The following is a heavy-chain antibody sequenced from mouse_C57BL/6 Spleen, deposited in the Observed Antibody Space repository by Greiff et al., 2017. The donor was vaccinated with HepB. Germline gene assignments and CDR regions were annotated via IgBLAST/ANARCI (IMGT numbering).Heavy chain of an antibody. V-gene: IGHV1-72*01. D-gene: IGHD2-4*01. J-gene: IGHJ4*01. CDR3: ARYDYDGVDYAMDY. CDR2: IDPNSGGT. Sequence: QVHVKQPGAELVKPGASVKLSCKASGYTFTSYWMHWVKQRPGRGLEWIGRIDPNSGGTKYNEKFKSKATLTVDKPSSTSYMQLSSLTSEDSAVYYCARYDYDGVDYAMDYWGQGTSVTVSS. CDR1: GYTFTSYW.